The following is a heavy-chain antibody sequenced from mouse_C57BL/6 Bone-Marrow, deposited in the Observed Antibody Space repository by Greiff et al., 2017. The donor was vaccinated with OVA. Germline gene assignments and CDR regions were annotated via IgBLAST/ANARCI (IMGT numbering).Heavy chain of an antibody. CDR2: IDPENGDT. V-gene: IGHV14-4*01. J-gene: IGHJ3*01. Sequence: EVQLQQSGAELVRPGASVKLSCTASGFNIKDDYMHWVKQRPEQGLEWIGWIDPENGDTEYASKFQGKATITADTSSNTAYLQLSRLTSEDTAVYYCTTNDYDGYWGQGTLVTVSA. CDR1: GFNIKDDY. D-gene: IGHD2-4*01. CDR3: TTNDYDGY.